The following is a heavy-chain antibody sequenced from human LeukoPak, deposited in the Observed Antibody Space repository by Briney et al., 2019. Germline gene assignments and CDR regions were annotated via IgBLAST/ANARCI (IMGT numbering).Heavy chain of an antibody. V-gene: IGHV4-39*02. J-gene: IGHJ5*02. D-gene: IGHD3-10*01. CDR3: ARDREVLWFGELNYNWFDP. CDR2: IYYSGST. Sequence: PSETLSLTCTVSGGSISSSSYYWGWIRQPPGKGLEWIGSIYYSGSTYYNPSLKSRVTISVDTSKNQFSLKLTSVTAADTAVYYCARDREVLWFGELNYNWFDPWGQGTLVTVSS. CDR1: GGSISSSSYY.